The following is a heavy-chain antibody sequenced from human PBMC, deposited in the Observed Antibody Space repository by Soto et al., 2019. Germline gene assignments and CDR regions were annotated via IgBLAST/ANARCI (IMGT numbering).Heavy chain of an antibody. V-gene: IGHV4-59*01. CDR3: ARFGQQITEYDY. J-gene: IGHJ4*02. Sequence: QVQLQESGPGLVKPSETLSLTCTVSGGSISSYYWSWIRQPPGKGLEWIGYIYYSGSTNYNPSLKSRVTISVDTSKNQFSLKLSSVTAADTAVYYCARFGQQITEYDYWGQGTLVTVSS. CDR1: GGSISSYY. D-gene: IGHD6-13*01. CDR2: IYYSGST.